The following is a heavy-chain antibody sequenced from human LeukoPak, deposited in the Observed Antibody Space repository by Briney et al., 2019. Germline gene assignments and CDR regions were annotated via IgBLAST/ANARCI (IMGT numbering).Heavy chain of an antibody. D-gene: IGHD1-26*01. J-gene: IGHJ5*02. CDR3: AREVLVGATTSWFDA. CDR1: GFTFSSYS. Sequence: GGSLRLSCAACGFTFSSYSMNWVRQAPGKGLEWVSSISSSSSYIYYADSVKGRLTISRDNAKNSLYLQMNSLRAEDTAVYYCAREVLVGATTSWFDAWGQGTLVTVS. V-gene: IGHV3-21*01. CDR2: ISSSSSYI.